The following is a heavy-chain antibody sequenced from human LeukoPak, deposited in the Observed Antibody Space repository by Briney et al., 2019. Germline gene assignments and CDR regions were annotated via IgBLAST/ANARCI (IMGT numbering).Heavy chain of an antibody. CDR2: IYYSGST. Sequence: SETLSLTCAVYGGSFSGYYWSWIRQPPGKGLEWIGYIYYSGSTNYNPSLKSRVTISVDTSKNQFSLKLSSVTAADTAVYYCARVDYGDYPYYYYYGMDVWGQGTTVTVSS. V-gene: IGHV4-59*01. CDR1: GGSFSGYY. D-gene: IGHD4-17*01. CDR3: ARVDYGDYPYYYYYGMDV. J-gene: IGHJ6*02.